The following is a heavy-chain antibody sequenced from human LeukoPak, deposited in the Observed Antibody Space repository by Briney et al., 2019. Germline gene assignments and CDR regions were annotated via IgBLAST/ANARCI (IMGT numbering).Heavy chain of an antibody. J-gene: IGHJ4*02. D-gene: IGHD2-21*02. CDR2: IKEDGSEK. Sequence: HPGGSLRLSCAASGFTFNSYWMSWVRQAPGKGLEWVANIKEDGSEKYYVDSVKGRLTISRDNAKNSLYLQMNSLRAEDTAVYYCARDINYCGGDCYSGVGDYWGQGTLVTVSS. CDR3: ARDINYCGGDCYSGVGDY. CDR1: GFTFNSYW. V-gene: IGHV3-7*01.